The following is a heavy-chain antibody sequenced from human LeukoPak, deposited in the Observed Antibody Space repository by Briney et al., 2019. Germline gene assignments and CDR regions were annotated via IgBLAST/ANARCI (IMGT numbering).Heavy chain of an antibody. CDR3: ARVPRTGNWDY. CDR2: ISSSSSYI. CDR1: GFTFSSYS. J-gene: IGHJ4*02. V-gene: IGHV3-21*01. Sequence: GGSLRLSCAASGFTFSSYSMNWVRQAPGKGLEWVSSISSSSSYIYYADSVKGRFTVSRDNAKNSLYLQMNSLRAEDTAVYYCARVPRTGNWDYWGQGTLVTVSS. D-gene: IGHD7-27*01.